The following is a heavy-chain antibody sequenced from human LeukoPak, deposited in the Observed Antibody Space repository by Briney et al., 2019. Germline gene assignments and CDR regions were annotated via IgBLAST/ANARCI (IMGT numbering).Heavy chain of an antibody. CDR1: GGSISSYY. J-gene: IGHJ3*02. D-gene: IGHD5-18*01. Sequence: SETLSLTCTVSGGSISSYYWSWIRQPPGKGLEWIGYIYYSGSTNYNPSLKSRVTISVDTSKNQFSLKLSSVTAADTAVYYCARFTSYGCLADAFDIWGQGTMVTVSS. V-gene: IGHV4-59*01. CDR2: IYYSGST. CDR3: ARFTSYGCLADAFDI.